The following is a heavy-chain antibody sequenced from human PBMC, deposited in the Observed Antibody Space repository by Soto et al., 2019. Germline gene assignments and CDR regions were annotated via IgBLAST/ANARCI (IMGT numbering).Heavy chain of an antibody. V-gene: IGHV3-15*01. CDR3: TTHRSGYSSSWPFDY. CDR1: GFTFSNAW. D-gene: IGHD6-13*01. Sequence: GGSLRLSCAASGFTFSNAWMSWVRQAPGKGLEWVGRIKSKTDGGTTDYAAPVKGRFTISRDDSKNTLYLQMNSLKTEDTAVYYCTTHRSGYSSSWPFDYWGQGTLVTVSS. CDR2: IKSKTDGGTT. J-gene: IGHJ4*02.